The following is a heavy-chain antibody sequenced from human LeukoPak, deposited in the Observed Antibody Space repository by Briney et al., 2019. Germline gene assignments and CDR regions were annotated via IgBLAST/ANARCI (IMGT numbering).Heavy chain of an antibody. Sequence: GGSLRLSCAASGFTFSSYSMNWVRQAPGKGLEWVSSISSSSTYIYYADSVKGRFTISRGNAKNSLYLQMNSLRVEDTAVYYCARGDRSAWFGELSDYWGQGTLVTVFS. D-gene: IGHD3-10*01. V-gene: IGHV3-21*01. CDR3: ARGDRSAWFGELSDY. J-gene: IGHJ4*02. CDR2: ISSSSTYI. CDR1: GFTFSSYS.